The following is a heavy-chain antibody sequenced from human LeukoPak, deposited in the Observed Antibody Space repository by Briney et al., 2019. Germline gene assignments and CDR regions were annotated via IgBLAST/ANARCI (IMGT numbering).Heavy chain of an antibody. J-gene: IGHJ6*02. CDR1: GGSLGSGDYF. V-gene: IGHV4-30-4*08. CDR2: IHYSGTT. D-gene: IGHD5-18*01. Sequence: PSQTLSLTCTVSGGSLGSGDYFWSWIRQPPGKGLEWIGYIHYSGTTYYNPSLKSRVIISQDTSKNQFSLKLTSVTAADTAVYYCARSTVDSAIRSRSLYGMDVWGRGTTVTVSS. CDR3: ARSTVDSAIRSRSLYGMDV.